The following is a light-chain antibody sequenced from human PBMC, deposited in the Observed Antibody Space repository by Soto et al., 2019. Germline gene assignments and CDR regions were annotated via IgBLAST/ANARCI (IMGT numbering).Light chain of an antibody. CDR1: QSVNNNY. CDR2: GAS. V-gene: IGKV3-20*01. J-gene: IGKJ4*01. CDR3: QQYGSSPLT. Sequence: EIVLTQSPGTLSLSPGERATLSCRASQSVNNNYLAWHQQKPGQAPRLLIYGASNRATGITDRFSGSGSGTDFTLTISRLEPEDVAVYYCQQYGSSPLTFGGGTKIEIK.